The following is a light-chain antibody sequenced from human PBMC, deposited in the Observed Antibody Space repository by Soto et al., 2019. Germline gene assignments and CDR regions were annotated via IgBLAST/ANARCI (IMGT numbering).Light chain of an antibody. CDR1: SSDVGGYNY. Sequence: QSALTQPRSVSGSPVQSVTISCTGTSSDVGGYNYVSWYQQHPGKAPKLMIYDVSKRRSGVPDRFSGSKSGNTASLTISGLQAEDEADYYCCSYAGSYTWVFGGGTKLTVL. J-gene: IGLJ3*02. CDR2: DVS. CDR3: CSYAGSYTWV. V-gene: IGLV2-11*01.